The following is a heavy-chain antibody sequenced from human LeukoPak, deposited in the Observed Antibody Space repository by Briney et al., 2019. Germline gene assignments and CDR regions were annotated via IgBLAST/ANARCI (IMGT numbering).Heavy chain of an antibody. J-gene: IGHJ4*02. Sequence: GGSLRLSCAASGFTFSSYWMSWVRQAPGKGLEWVANIKQDGSEKYYVDSVKGRFTISRDNAKNPLYLKMNSLRAEDTAVYYCARVTMDGYYFDYWGQGTLVTVSS. CDR3: ARVTMDGYYFDY. CDR1: GFTFSSYW. CDR2: IKQDGSEK. V-gene: IGHV3-7*01. D-gene: IGHD1-1*01.